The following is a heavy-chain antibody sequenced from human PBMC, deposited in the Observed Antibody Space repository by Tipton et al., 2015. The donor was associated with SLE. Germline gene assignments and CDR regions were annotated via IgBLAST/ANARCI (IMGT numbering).Heavy chain of an antibody. CDR1: GYTFIGYY. Sequence: QLVQSGAEVKRPGASVKVSCKASGYTFIGYYMHWVRQAPGQGLEWMGWTNPNSVGTSYALKFQGRVTMTRDTSICTAYMELSRLRSDDAAVFYCARDVSLVTTTGFDYWGQGTLVTVSS. D-gene: IGHD4-17*01. V-gene: IGHV1-2*02. CDR2: TNPNSVGT. J-gene: IGHJ4*02. CDR3: ARDVSLVTTTGFDY.